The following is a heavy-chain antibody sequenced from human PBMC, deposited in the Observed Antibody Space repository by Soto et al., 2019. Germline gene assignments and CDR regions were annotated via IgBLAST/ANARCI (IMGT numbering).Heavy chain of an antibody. CDR1: GFSFDTYA. D-gene: IGHD1-26*01. CDR2: IRSKAYSRTT. CDR3: TRGIVGWETAHYYFDY. J-gene: IGHJ4*02. V-gene: IGHV3-49*03. Sequence: PGGSLRLSCTASGFSFDTYAISWFRQAPGKGLEWLGFIRSKAYSRTTEYAASVRGRISISRDDSKSSAFLQMDSPNIEDTAVYYCTRGIVGWETAHYYFDYWGQGTLVTVS.